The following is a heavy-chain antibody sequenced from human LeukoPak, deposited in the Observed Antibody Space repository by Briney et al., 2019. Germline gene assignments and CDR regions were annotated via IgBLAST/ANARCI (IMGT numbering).Heavy chain of an antibody. V-gene: IGHV1-69-2*01. J-gene: IGHJ4*02. CDR1: GYTFTDYY. Sequence: ASVTVSCTASGYTFTDYYMHWVQQAPGKGLEWMGRVDPEDGETIYAEKFQGRVTITADTSTDTAYMELSSLSSEAAELYFCRAFSGYYGTSDYWGQGTLVTVSS. CDR2: VDPEDGET. CDR3: RAFSGYYGTSDY. D-gene: IGHD3-22*01.